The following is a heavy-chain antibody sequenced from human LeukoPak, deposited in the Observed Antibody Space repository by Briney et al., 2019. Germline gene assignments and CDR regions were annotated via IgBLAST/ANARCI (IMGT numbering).Heavy chain of an antibody. CDR1: GGSISGYY. CDR2: ISYSGTT. Sequence: SETLSLTCSVSGGSISGYYWSWIRQPPGKGLECIGYISYSGTTHYNPSLKSRVTISVDTSKNQFSLKLSSVTAADTAVYYCARGQGYSYGYEWFDPWGQGTLVTVSS. V-gene: IGHV4-59*01. CDR3: ARGQGYSYGYEWFDP. J-gene: IGHJ5*02. D-gene: IGHD5-18*01.